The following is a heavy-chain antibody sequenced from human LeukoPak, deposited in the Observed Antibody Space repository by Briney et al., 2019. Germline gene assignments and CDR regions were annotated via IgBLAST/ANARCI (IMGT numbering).Heavy chain of an antibody. CDR2: IKQYGSEK. CDR3: ARDGFGTGAN. Sequence: GGSLTLSCAASGLTFSNYWMDWVRQAPGKGLEWVANIKQYGSEKNYVDSVKGRFIISRDNAKNSLYLQMNALRADDTAVYYCARDGFGTGANWGQGTVVTVSS. J-gene: IGHJ4*02. V-gene: IGHV3-7*03. CDR1: GLTFSNYW. D-gene: IGHD3-16*01.